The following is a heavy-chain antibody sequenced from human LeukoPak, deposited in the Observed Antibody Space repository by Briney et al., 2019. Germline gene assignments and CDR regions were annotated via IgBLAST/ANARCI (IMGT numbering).Heavy chain of an antibody. V-gene: IGHV4-4*07. CDR1: GGSISSSY. CDR3: ASNIPYDFWSGYSIDAFDI. J-gene: IGHJ3*02. D-gene: IGHD3-3*01. CDR2: IYTSGST. Sequence: SKTLSLTYTVSGGSISSSYWSWIRQPAGKGLEWIGRIYTSGSTNYNPSLKSRVTISVDTSKNQFSLKLSSVTAADTAVYYCASNIPYDFWSGYSIDAFDIWGQGTMVTVSS.